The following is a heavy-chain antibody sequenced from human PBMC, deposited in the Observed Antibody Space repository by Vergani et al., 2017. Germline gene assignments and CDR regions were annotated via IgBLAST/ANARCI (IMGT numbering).Heavy chain of an antibody. D-gene: IGHD3-10*01. CDR3: AKQYFVSGNYLFDY. CDR1: EFTFSNYA. V-gene: IGHV3-23*01. J-gene: IGHJ4*02. Sequence: EVQLLESGGGLVQPGGSLRLTCAASEFTFSNYAMNWVRQAPGKGLEWVSGISGSGVSAYYTDSVKGRFTISRDNSKNMLFLQMNNLRTEDTAIYYCAKQYFVSGNYLFDYWGLGTLVTVSS. CDR2: ISGSGVSA.